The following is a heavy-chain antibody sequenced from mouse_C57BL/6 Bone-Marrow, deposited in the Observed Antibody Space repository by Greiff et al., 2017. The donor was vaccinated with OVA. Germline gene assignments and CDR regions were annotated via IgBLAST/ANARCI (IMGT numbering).Heavy chain of an antibody. Sequence: EVKLQQSGGGLVQPGDSLSLSCAASGFTFTNYYMSWVRQPPGKGLEWLAFIRNKPNGSTTEYSASVKGRFTISRDNSQTIRSLQMKALSAEDSATYYCARYRGRVAVDYFDYWGQGTALTVSS. D-gene: IGHD1-1*01. J-gene: IGHJ2*01. V-gene: IGHV7-3*01. CDR2: IRNKPNGSTT. CDR1: GFTFTNYY. CDR3: ARYRGRVAVDYFDY.